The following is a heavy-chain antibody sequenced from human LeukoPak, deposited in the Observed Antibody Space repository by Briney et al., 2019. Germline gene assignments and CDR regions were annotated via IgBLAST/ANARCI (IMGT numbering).Heavy chain of an antibody. J-gene: IGHJ6*02. CDR2: ITTSSSYI. CDR3: ASHIVVVTAIRYYAMDV. V-gene: IGHV3-21*01. D-gene: IGHD2-2*01. CDR1: GFSFGSYD. Sequence: GGSLRLSCAASGFSFGSYDMNWVRQAPGKGPEWVSSITTSSSYIYYADSVKGRFTVSRDNAKNSLYLQMNSLRAEDTAVYYCASHIVVVTAIRYYAMDVWGQGTTVTVSS.